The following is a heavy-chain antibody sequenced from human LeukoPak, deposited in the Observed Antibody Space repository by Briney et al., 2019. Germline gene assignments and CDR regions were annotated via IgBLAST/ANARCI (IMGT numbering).Heavy chain of an antibody. D-gene: IGHD2/OR15-2a*01. CDR1: GDSISSGGYH. CDR2: IYDSGST. Sequence: SETLSLTCTVSGDSISSGGYHWNWNRQRPGKGLEWIGYIYDSGSTYYSPSLKSRLSISVDTSKNQFSLKLSSVTAADTAVYYCATDGNTHYYYYGMDVWGQGTTVTVSS. J-gene: IGHJ6*02. V-gene: IGHV4-30-4*01. CDR3: ATDGNTHYYYYGMDV.